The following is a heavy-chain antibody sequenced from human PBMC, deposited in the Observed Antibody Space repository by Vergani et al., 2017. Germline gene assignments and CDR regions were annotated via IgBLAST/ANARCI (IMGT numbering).Heavy chain of an antibody. CDR2: INPNSGGT. V-gene: IGHV1-2*02. CDR1: GYTFTGYY. CDR3: ARDGPAEYSYGWFDP. D-gene: IGHD5-18*01. J-gene: IGHJ5*02. Sequence: QVQLVQSGAEVKKPGASVKVSCKASGYTFTGYYMHWVRQAPGQGLEWMGWINPNSGGTNYAQKFQGRVTMTRDTSISTAYMELSRLRSDDTAVYYCARDGPAEYSYGWFDPWGQGTLVTVSS.